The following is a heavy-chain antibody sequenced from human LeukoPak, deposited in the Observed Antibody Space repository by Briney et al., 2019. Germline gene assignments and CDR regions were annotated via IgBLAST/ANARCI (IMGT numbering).Heavy chain of an antibody. V-gene: IGHV4-59*01. Sequence: SETLSLTCTVSGDSISSYYWSWIRQPPGKGLEWIGNIYYTGSTNYNPSLKSRVTISVDTSKNQFSLKLSSVTAADTAVYYCARGLTYCGGDCYAPWGQGTQVTVSS. CDR1: GDSISSYY. D-gene: IGHD2-21*02. J-gene: IGHJ5*02. CDR3: ARGLTYCGGDCYAP. CDR2: IYYTGST.